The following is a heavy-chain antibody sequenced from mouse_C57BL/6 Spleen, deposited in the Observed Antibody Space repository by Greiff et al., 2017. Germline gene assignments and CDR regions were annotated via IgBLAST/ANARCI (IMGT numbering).Heavy chain of an antibody. Sequence: QVQLKQPGAELVRPGASVKLSCKASGYTFTSYWMHWVKQRPGQGLEWIGMIHPNSGSTNYNEKFKSKATLTVDKSSSTAYMQLSSLTSDDSAVYYCALYDVDYWGQGTSVTVSS. V-gene: IGHV1-64*01. CDR2: IHPNSGST. J-gene: IGHJ4*01. CDR1: GYTFTSYW. CDR3: ALYDVDY.